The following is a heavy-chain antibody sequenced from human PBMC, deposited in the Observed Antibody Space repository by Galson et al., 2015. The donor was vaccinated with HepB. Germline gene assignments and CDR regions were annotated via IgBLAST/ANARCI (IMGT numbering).Heavy chain of an antibody. V-gene: IGHV3-74*01. J-gene: IGHJ4*02. CDR2: INSDGSST. CDR3: ARDLNCGGDCYPFDY. D-gene: IGHD2-21*02. CDR1: GFTFSSYW. Sequence: SLRLSCAASGFTFSSYWMHWVRQAPGKGLVWVSRINSDGSSTSYADFVKGRFTISRDNAKNTLYLQMNSLRAEDTAVYYCARDLNCGGDCYPFDYWGQGTLVTVSS.